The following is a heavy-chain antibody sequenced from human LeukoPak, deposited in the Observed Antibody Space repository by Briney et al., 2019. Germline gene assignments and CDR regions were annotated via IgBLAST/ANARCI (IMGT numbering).Heavy chain of an antibody. V-gene: IGHV4-4*02. CDR2: IDHSGST. Sequence: SETLSLTCTVSGDSIASPTWWGWVRQPPEKGLEWIGDIDHSGSTNYSPSLRSRVTISIDKSKSHVSLRLSSVTAADSAVYYCAREAYCSGGSCDLTFDYWGQGTLVTVSS. D-gene: IGHD2-15*01. CDR3: AREAYCSGGSCDLTFDY. J-gene: IGHJ4*02. CDR1: GDSIASPTW.